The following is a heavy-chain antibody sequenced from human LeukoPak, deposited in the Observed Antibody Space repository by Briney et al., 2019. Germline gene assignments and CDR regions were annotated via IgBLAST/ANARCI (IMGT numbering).Heavy chain of an antibody. CDR1: GFTSSSYW. D-gene: IGHD5-12*01. CDR2: IKQDGSEK. J-gene: IGHJ4*02. CDR3: ARDRTVATIDY. Sequence: GGSLRLSCAASGFTSSSYWMSWVRQAPGKGLEWVANIKQDGSEKYYVDSVKGRFTISRDNAKNSLYLQMNSLRAEDTAVYYCARDRTVATIDYWGQGTLVTVSS. V-gene: IGHV3-7*01.